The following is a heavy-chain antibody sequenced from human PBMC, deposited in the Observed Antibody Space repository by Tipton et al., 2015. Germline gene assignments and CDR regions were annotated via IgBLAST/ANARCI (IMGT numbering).Heavy chain of an antibody. J-gene: IGHJ3*02. Sequence: TLSLTCTVSGGSISSSSYYWGWIRQPPGKGLEWIGSIYYTGSTFYSPSLKSRVTISVDTSKNHFSLKLRSVTAADTAVYFCARQSIGAFDAFDIWGQGTVVTVSP. D-gene: IGHD1-26*01. CDR1: GGSISSSSYY. V-gene: IGHV4-39*01. CDR3: ARQSIGAFDAFDI. CDR2: IYYTGST.